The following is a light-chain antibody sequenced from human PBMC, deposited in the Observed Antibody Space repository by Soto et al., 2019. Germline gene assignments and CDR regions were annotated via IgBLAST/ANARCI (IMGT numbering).Light chain of an antibody. CDR3: CSYRGSDTVV. Sequence: QSALTQPASVSGSPGQSITISCTGTSSDVGGYNSVSWYQHHPGKAPKHMIYDVALRPSGVSNRFSGSKSGKTASLTISGLQAEDEADYYCCSYRGSDTVVFGGGTKLTVL. J-gene: IGLJ2*01. CDR2: DVA. V-gene: IGLV2-14*01. CDR1: SSDVGGYNS.